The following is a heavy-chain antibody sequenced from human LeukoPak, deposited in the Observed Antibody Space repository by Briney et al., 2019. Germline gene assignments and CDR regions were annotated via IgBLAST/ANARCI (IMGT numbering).Heavy chain of an antibody. CDR1: GFTFSDYY. Sequence: GGSLRLSCAASGFTFSDYYMSWIRQAPGKGLEWVSYISYSGNTIYYADSVKGRFTISRDNAKNSLYLQMNSLRAEDTALYYCARVGRTMTAAGFGAFDIWGQGTMVTVSS. CDR3: ARVGRTMTAAGFGAFDI. D-gene: IGHD6-13*01. J-gene: IGHJ3*02. CDR2: ISYSGNTI. V-gene: IGHV3-11*01.